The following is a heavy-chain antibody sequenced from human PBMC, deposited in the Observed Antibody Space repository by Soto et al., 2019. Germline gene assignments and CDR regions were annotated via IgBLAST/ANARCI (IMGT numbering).Heavy chain of an antibody. D-gene: IGHD2-8*01. J-gene: IGHJ3*02. Sequence: EVQLVQSGGGLVQPGGSLRLSCVASGFTFSNYWMSWVRQAPGKGLEWVANIKKDGSEKYYVDSVKGRFTISRDNAKNSLYLQMSSLRAEDTALYYCARDCAYCTSYNCRGDGFDIWCQGTMFTVSS. CDR3: ARDCAYCTSYNCRGDGFDI. CDR1: GFTFSNYW. CDR2: IKKDGSEK. V-gene: IGHV3-7*04.